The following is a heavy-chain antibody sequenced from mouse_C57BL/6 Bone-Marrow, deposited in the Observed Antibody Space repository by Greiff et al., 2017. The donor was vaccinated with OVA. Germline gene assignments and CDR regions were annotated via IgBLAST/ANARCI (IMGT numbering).Heavy chain of an antibody. CDR3: ARNFYYGFPYYFDY. V-gene: IGHV2-2*01. D-gene: IGHD1-1*01. J-gene: IGHJ2*01. CDR2: IWSGGST. Sequence: VQLKQSGPGLVQPSQSLSITCTVSGFSLTSYGVHWVRQSPGKGLEWLGVIWSGGSTDYNAAFISRLSISKDNSKSQVFFKMNSLQADDTAIYYCARNFYYGFPYYFDYWGQGTTLTVSS. CDR1: GFSLTSYG.